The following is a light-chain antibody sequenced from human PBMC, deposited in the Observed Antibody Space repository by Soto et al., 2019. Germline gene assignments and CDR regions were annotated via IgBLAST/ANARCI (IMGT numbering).Light chain of an antibody. Sequence: QSALTQPASVSGSPGQSITISCTGTSSDVGGYNYVSWYQQHPGKAPKLMIYGVNNRPSGVSNRFSGSKSGNTASLTISGLQTEDDADYYCSSYTSISTYVLGNGTKVTVL. CDR2: GVN. CDR1: SSDVGGYNY. CDR3: SSYTSISTYV. V-gene: IGLV2-14*03. J-gene: IGLJ1*01.